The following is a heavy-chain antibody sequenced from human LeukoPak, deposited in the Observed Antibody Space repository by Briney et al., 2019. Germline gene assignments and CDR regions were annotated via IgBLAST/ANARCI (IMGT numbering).Heavy chain of an antibody. D-gene: IGHD3-10*01. CDR3: ARDYIWAYDY. CDR2: ISSTSSTI. Sequence: PGGSLRLSCAASGFTFSSYSMNWVRQAPGKGLEWVSYISSTSSTIYYADSVKGRLTSSRDNPNISLFLQMNSLRDDDTAVYFCARDYIWAYDYWGQGTLVTVSS. J-gene: IGHJ4*02. CDR1: GFTFSSYS. V-gene: IGHV3-48*02.